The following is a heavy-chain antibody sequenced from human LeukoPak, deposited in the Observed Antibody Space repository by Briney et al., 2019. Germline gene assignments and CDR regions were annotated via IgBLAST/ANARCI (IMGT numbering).Heavy chain of an antibody. CDR1: GDSISNYY. CDR3: ARDRYDSSGYYSWSFDY. D-gene: IGHD3-22*01. Sequence: SETLSLTCIVSGDSISNYYWSWIRQPAGKGLEWIGRIYTSGSTNYNPSLKSRVTMSVDTSKNQFSLKLTSVTAADTAVYYCARDRYDSSGYYSWSFDYWGQGTLVTVSS. J-gene: IGHJ4*02. CDR2: IYTSGST. V-gene: IGHV4-4*07.